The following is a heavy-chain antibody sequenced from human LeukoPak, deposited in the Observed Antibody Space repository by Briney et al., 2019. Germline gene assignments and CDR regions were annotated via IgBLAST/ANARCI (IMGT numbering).Heavy chain of an antibody. D-gene: IGHD3-3*01. Sequence: ASVKVSCKASGYTFTGYYMHLVPQAPGQGLEWMGWINPNSGGTNYAQKFQRRVTMTRDTSISTAYMELSRLRSDDTAVYYCARTPPQYYDFWSGYYINWFDPWGQGTLVTVSS. CDR2: INPNSGGT. CDR1: GYTFTGYY. V-gene: IGHV1-2*02. J-gene: IGHJ5*02. CDR3: ARTPPQYYDFWSGYYINWFDP.